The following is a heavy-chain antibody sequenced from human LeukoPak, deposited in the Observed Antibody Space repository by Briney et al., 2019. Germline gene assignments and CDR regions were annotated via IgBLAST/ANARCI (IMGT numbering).Heavy chain of an antibody. Sequence: SETLSLTCSVSGGPISSYYWSWIRQPPGKGLKWIGYIYYSGSTNYNPSLKSRVTISVDTSKNQFSLKLSSVTAADTAVYYCARLRTDITGTGYFDYWGQGTLVTVSS. D-gene: IGHD1-20*01. V-gene: IGHV4-59*08. J-gene: IGHJ4*02. CDR1: GGPISSYY. CDR2: IYYSGST. CDR3: ARLRTDITGTGYFDY.